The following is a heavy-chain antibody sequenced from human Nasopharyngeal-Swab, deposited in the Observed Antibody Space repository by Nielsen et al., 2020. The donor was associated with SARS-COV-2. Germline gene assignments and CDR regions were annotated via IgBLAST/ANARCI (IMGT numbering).Heavy chain of an antibody. J-gene: IGHJ4*02. V-gene: IGHV4-34*01. CDR1: GGSFSGYY. CDR2: INHSGST. CDR3: ARGGGGTFYFDY. D-gene: IGHD2/OR15-2a*01. Sequence: SETLSLTCAVYGGSFSGYYWSWIRQPPGKGLEWIGEINHSGSTNYNPSLKSRVTISVDTSKNPFSLKLSSVTAADTAVYYCARGGGGTFYFDYWGQGTLVTVSS.